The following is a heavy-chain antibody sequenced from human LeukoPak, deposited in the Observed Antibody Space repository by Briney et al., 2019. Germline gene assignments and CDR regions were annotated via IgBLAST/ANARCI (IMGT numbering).Heavy chain of an antibody. V-gene: IGHV1-24*01. Sequence: ASVKVSCKASGGTFSSYAISWVRQAPGKGLEWMGGFDPEDGETIYAQKFQGRVTMTEDTSTDTAYMELSSLRSEDTAVYYCATTGYSSGWYPFDYWGQGTLVTVSS. J-gene: IGHJ4*02. CDR2: FDPEDGET. CDR3: ATTGYSSGWYPFDY. CDR1: GGTFSSYA. D-gene: IGHD6-19*01.